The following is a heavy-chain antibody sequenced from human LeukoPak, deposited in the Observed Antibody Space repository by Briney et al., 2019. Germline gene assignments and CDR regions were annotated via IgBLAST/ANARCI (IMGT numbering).Heavy chain of an antibody. J-gene: IGHJ4*02. CDR2: IYSGGST. CDR1: GFNVNSNY. CDR3: AREYSGYDSVSGYFDY. D-gene: IGHD5-12*01. V-gene: IGHV3-66*01. Sequence: GGSLRLSCAASGFNVNSNYMSWVRQAPGKGLEWVSVIYSGGSTYYADSVKGRFTISRDNSKNTLYLQMNSLRAEDTAVYYCAREYSGYDSVSGYFDYWGQGTLVTVSS.